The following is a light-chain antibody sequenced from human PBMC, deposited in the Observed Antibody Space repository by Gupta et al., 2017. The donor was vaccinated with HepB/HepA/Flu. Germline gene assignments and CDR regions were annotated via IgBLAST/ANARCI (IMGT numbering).Light chain of an antibody. J-gene: IGLJ2*01. CDR1: NIGGKS. CDR3: QVWDSSSEHVV. CDR2: GDG. V-gene: IGLV3-21*03. Sequence: SYVLTQPPSVSVAPGMTARITCGGNNIGGKSVQWYQQKAGQAPALVVYGDGDRPSGRPERFSGSNSGNTATLTITRVEGGDEADYYCQVWDSSSEHVVFGGGTKLTVL.